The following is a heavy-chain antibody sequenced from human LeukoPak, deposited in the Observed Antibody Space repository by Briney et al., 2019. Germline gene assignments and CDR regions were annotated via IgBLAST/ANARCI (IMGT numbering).Heavy chain of an antibody. CDR1: GFSFSLYG. Sequence: PGGSLRLSCAASGFSFSLYGMHWVRQPPGKGLEWVAVIWSDGSNKYYEESVKGRFTISRDNSKNTLYLQMNSPRAEDTAVYYCARGIYSGYHSFDNWGQGTLVTVSS. V-gene: IGHV3-33*01. D-gene: IGHD5-12*01. J-gene: IGHJ4*02. CDR3: ARGIYSGYHSFDN. CDR2: IWSDGSNK.